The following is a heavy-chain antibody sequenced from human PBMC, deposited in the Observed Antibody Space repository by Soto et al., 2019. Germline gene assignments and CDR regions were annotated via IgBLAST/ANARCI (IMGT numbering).Heavy chain of an antibody. CDR1: GGSFSGYY. CDR3: ARLPRGSYLAALAGDWFDP. D-gene: IGHD6-13*01. V-gene: IGHV4-34*01. CDR2: INHSGST. J-gene: IGHJ5*02. Sequence: QVQLQQWGAGLLKPSETLSLTCAVYGGSFSGYYWSWIRQPPGKGLEWIGEINHSGSTNYNPSLKSRVTISVDTSKNQFSLKLSSVTAADTAVYYCARLPRGSYLAALAGDWFDPWGQGTLVTVSS.